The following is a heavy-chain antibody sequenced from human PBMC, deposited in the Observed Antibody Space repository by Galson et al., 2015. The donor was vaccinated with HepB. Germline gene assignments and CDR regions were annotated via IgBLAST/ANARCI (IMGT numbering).Heavy chain of an antibody. Sequence: SLRLSCAASGFTFSSYAMSWVRQAPGKGLEWVSAISGSGGSTYYADSVKGRFTISRDNSKNTLYLQMNSLRAEDTAVYYCAKGRSSSWYQYYFDYWGQGTLVTVSS. D-gene: IGHD6-13*01. CDR2: ISGSGGST. CDR3: AKGRSSSWYQYYFDY. J-gene: IGHJ4*02. CDR1: GFTFSSYA. V-gene: IGHV3-23*01.